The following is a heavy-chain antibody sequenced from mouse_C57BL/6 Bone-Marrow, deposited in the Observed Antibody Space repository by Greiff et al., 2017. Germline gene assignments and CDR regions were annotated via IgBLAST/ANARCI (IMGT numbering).Heavy chain of an antibody. CDR1: GYTFTDYY. Sequence: EVQLQQSGPELVKPGASVKISCKASGYTFTDYYMNWVKQSHGKSLEWIGDINPNNGGTSYNQKFKGKATLTVDKSSRTANMELRSLTSEDSAVYYCARDGYYGSSYGYFDVWGTGTTVTVSS. CDR3: ARDGYYGSSYGYFDV. J-gene: IGHJ1*03. D-gene: IGHD1-1*01. CDR2: INPNNGGT. V-gene: IGHV1-26*01.